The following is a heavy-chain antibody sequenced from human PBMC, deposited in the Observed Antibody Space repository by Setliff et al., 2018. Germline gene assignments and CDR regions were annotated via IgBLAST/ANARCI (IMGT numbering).Heavy chain of an antibody. Sequence: GGSLRLSCAASGFTLSSHWMAWVRQAPGKGLEWVANINHDGSEKYSVDSVKGRFTISRDNGDNSLYLQMNSLGAEDTAVYYCARGFNFSPNFDFWGRGTLVTVSS. CDR3: ARGFNFSPNFDF. CDR2: INHDGSEK. CDR1: GFTLSSHW. J-gene: IGHJ4*02. V-gene: IGHV3-7*04. D-gene: IGHD1-1*01.